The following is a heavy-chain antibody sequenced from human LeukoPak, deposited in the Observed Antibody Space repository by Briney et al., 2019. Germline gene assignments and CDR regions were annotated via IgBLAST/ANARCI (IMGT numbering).Heavy chain of an antibody. Sequence: SVKVSCKASGGTFSSYAISWVRQAPGQGLEWMGGIIPIFGTANYAQKFQGRVTITADESTCTAYMELSSLRSEDTAVYYCASGRGATTPADYWGQGTLVTVSS. D-gene: IGHD1-26*01. J-gene: IGHJ4*02. V-gene: IGHV1-69*13. CDR3: ASGRGATTPADY. CDR1: GGTFSSYA. CDR2: IIPIFGTA.